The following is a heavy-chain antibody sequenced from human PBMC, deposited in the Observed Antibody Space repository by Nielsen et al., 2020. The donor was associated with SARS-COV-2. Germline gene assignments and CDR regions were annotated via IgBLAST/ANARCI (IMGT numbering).Heavy chain of an antibody. V-gene: IGHV3-30*18. Sequence: GESLKISCAASGFTFSSYGMHWVRQAPGKGLERVAVISYDGSNKYYADSVKGRFTISRDNSKNTLYLQMNSLRAEDTAVYYCAKDGEPYDFWSGYDYWGQGTLVTVSS. CDR3: AKDGEPYDFWSGYDY. D-gene: IGHD3-3*01. CDR2: ISYDGSNK. J-gene: IGHJ4*02. CDR1: GFTFSSYG.